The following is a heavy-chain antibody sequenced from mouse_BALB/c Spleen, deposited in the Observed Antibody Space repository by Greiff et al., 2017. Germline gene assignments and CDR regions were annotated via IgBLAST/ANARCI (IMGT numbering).Heavy chain of an antibody. CDR2: INPGSGGT. CDR3: ARNYDYDDGAMDY. D-gene: IGHD2-4*01. CDR1: GYAFTNYL. Sequence: QVQLQQSGAELLRPGTSVKVSCKSSGYAFTNYLIEWVKQRPGQGLEWIGVINPGSGGTNYNEKFKGKATLTADKSSSTAYMQLSSLTSDDSAVYFCARNYDYDDGAMDYWGQGTSVTVSS. J-gene: IGHJ4*01. V-gene: IGHV1-54*01.